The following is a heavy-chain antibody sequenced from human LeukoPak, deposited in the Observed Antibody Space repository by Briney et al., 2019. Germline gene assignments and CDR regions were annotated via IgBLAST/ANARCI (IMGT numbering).Heavy chain of an antibody. D-gene: IGHD3-16*02. J-gene: IGHJ4*02. CDR2: ISASGST. Sequence: GGSLRLSCAASGLTVSSNYMSWVRQAPGKGLEWVSLISASGSTSYADSVKGRFTISRDNSKNTLFLQMNNLGAEDTAVYYCAKGSDYVWGSYRAGLLFDYWGQGTLVTVSS. CDR3: AKGSDYVWGSYRAGLLFDY. CDR1: GLTVSSNY. V-gene: IGHV3-66*01.